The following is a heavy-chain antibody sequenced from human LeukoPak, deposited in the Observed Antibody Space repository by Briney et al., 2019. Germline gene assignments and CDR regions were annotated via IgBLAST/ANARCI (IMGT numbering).Heavy chain of an antibody. D-gene: IGHD3-10*01. CDR2: IYSRGAT. V-gene: IGHV3-53*01. CDR3: AARDY. CDR1: GFSVSNNY. Sequence: GGSLRLSCAASGFSVSNNYMSWVRQAPGKGLEGVSVIYSRGATYYADSVKGRFTISRDNSKNTLYLQMNSLRVEDTAVYYCAARDYWGQGTLVTVSS. J-gene: IGHJ4*02.